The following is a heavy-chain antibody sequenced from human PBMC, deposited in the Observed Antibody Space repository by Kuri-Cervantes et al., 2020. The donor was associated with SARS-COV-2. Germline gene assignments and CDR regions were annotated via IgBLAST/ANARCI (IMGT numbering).Heavy chain of an antibody. CDR3: AREIRYYDFWSGYAGYYGMDV. V-gene: IGHV4-34*01. CDR2: INHSGST. J-gene: IGHJ6*02. CDR1: GGSFSGYY. D-gene: IGHD3-3*01. Sequence: SQTLSLTCAVYGGSFSGYYWSWIRQPPGKGLEWIGEINHSGSTNYNPSLKSRVTISVDTSKNQFSLKLSSVTAADTAVYYCAREIRYYDFWSGYAGYYGMDVWGQGTTVTVSS.